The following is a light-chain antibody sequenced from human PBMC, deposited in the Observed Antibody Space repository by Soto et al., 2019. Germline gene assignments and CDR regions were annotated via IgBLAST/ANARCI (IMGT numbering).Light chain of an antibody. V-gene: IGLV2-11*01. J-gene: IGLJ2*01. CDR3: CSYAGNYTLI. CDR1: TSDVGGYEY. CDR2: DVT. Sequence: QSALTQPRSVSGSPGQSVSISCTGTTSDVGGYEYVSWYQQHPDKAPQLFIFDVTKRPSGVPDRFSGSKSGNTASLTISGLQADDEADYYCCSYAGNYTLIFGGGTKVTVL.